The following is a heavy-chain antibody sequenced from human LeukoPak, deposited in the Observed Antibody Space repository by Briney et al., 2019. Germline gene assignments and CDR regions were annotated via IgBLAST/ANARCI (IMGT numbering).Heavy chain of an antibody. Sequence: GGSLRLSCAASGFTFTNYAMTWVRQAPGKGLEWVSAISGSGGSTYYADSVKGRFTISRDNSKNTLYLQMNSLRAEDTAVYYCAKVKAPSSSWYYYYMDVWGKGTTVTVSS. CDR3: AKVKAPSSSWYYYYMDV. V-gene: IGHV3-23*01. D-gene: IGHD6-13*01. CDR2: ISGSGGST. J-gene: IGHJ6*03. CDR1: GFTFTNYA.